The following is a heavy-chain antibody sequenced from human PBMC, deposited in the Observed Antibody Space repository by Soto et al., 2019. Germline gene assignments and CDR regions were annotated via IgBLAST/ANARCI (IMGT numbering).Heavy chain of an antibody. CDR3: ARGRRGYDLLYYYYYMDV. V-gene: IGHV1-8*01. D-gene: IGHD5-12*01. Sequence: ASVKVSCKASGYTFTSYDINWVRQATGQGHEWMGWMNPNSGNTGYAQKFQGRVTMTRNTSISTAYMELSSLRSEDTAVYYCARGRRGYDLLYYYYYMDVWGKGTTVTVSS. CDR1: GYTFTSYD. J-gene: IGHJ6*03. CDR2: MNPNSGNT.